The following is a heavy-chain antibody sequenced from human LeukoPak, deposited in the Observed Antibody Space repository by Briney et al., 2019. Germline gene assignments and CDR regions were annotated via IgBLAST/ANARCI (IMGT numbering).Heavy chain of an antibody. CDR1: GFTFSSYA. V-gene: IGHV3-30-3*01. CDR2: ISYDGSNK. J-gene: IGHJ2*01. Sequence: PGGSLRLSCAASGFTFSSYAMHWVRQAPGKGLEWVAVISYDGSNKYYADSVKGRFTISRDNSKNTLYLQMNSLRAEDTAVYYCVSCEAVLWYFDLWGRGTLVTVSS. CDR3: VSCEAVLWYFDL. D-gene: IGHD1-1*01.